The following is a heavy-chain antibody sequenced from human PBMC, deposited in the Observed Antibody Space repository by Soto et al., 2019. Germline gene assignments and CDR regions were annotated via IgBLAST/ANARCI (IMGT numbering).Heavy chain of an antibody. Sequence: SETLSLTCAVSGGSISSGGYSWSWIRQPPGKGLEWIGYIYHSGSTYYNPSLRSRVTISVDRSKNQFSLKLSSVTAADTAVYYCARVAYSYGLDYWGQGTLVTVPQ. V-gene: IGHV4-30-2*01. D-gene: IGHD5-18*01. J-gene: IGHJ4*02. CDR2: IYHSGST. CDR3: ARVAYSYGLDY. CDR1: GGSISSGGYS.